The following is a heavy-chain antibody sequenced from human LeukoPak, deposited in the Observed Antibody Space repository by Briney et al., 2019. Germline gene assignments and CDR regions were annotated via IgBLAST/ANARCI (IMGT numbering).Heavy chain of an antibody. CDR3: ARSLDGIAASSDY. V-gene: IGHV3-53*01. CDR1: GFTVSNNY. Sequence: GGSLRLSCAASGFTVSNNYMSWVRQAPGKGLELVSVIYSGGSTYYADSVKGRFTISRDNSKNTLYLQMNSLRAEDTAVYYCARSLDGIAASSDYWGQGTLVTVSS. D-gene: IGHD6-13*01. J-gene: IGHJ4*02. CDR2: IYSGGST.